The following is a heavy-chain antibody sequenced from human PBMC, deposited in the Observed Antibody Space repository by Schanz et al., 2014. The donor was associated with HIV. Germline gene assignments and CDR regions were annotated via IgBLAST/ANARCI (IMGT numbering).Heavy chain of an antibody. CDR2: INHSGST. D-gene: IGHD2-15*01. CDR1: GLTLRSYG. J-gene: IGHJ6*02. CDR3: ASLCSGSNCFYSSYYGMDV. Sequence: QVQLVESGGGVVQPGRSLRLSCVASGLTLRSYGMHWVRQAPGKGLEWIGEINHSGSTKYNPSLESRLTMSVDPFKRQFSLRLTSVTAADTAVYYCASLCSGSNCFYSSYYGMDVWGQGTTVAVSS. V-gene: IGHV4-34*10.